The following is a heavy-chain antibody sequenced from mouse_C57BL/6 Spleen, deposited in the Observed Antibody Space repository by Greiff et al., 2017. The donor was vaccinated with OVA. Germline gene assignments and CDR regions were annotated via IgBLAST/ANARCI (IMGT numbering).Heavy chain of an antibody. CDR2: INPNNGGT. D-gene: IGHD4-1*01. Sequence: EVQLQQSGPELVKPGASVKISCKASGYTFTDYYMNWVKQSHGKSLEWIGDINPNNGGTSYNQKFKGKATLTVDKSSSTASMELRSLTSEDSAVDYCARSGTEAWFAYWGQGTLVTVSA. V-gene: IGHV1-26*01. J-gene: IGHJ3*01. CDR3: ARSGTEAWFAY. CDR1: GYTFTDYY.